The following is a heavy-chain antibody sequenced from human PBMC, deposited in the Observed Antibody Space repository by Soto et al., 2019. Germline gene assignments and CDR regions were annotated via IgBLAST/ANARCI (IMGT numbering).Heavy chain of an antibody. Sequence: VQLVESGGGLVQPGRSLRLSCAASGFTFGDYAMQWVRQAPGKGLEWVSAISWNSGSIDYADSVKGRFTISRDNAKNSLYLQMNSLRAEDTALYYCAKSHTTSGWYVTTDYWGQGTRVTVSS. V-gene: IGHV3-9*01. D-gene: IGHD6-19*01. CDR2: ISWNSGSI. J-gene: IGHJ4*02. CDR3: AKSHTTSGWYVTTDY. CDR1: GFTFGDYA.